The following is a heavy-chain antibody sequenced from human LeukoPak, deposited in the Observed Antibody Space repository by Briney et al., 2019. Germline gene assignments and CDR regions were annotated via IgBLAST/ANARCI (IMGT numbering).Heavy chain of an antibody. J-gene: IGHJ4*02. D-gene: IGHD6-13*01. CDR1: GFTFSSYW. V-gene: IGHV3-7*01. CDR3: ARDRYSSSCPDY. Sequence: QSGGSLRLSCEASGFTFSSYWMSWVRQAPGKGLEWVAHIKEDESDEYYVDSVRGRFTASRDNAKNSLYLQMNSLRDEDTAVYYCARDRYSSSCPDYWGQGTLVTVSS. CDR2: IKEDESDE.